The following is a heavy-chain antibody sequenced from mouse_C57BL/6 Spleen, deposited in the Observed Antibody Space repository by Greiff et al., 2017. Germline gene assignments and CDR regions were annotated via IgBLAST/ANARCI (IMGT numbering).Heavy chain of an antibody. CDR1: GFSLTSSG. CDR3: ARHSAYYSNYDYAKDD. CDR2: IWSDGST. V-gene: IGHV2-6-1*01. D-gene: IGHD2-5*01. J-gene: IGHJ4*01. Sequence: VMLVESGPGLVAPSQSLSITCTASGFSLTSSGVHWVRQPPGKGLEWLVVIWSDGSTTYNSAHKSRLSISKDNSKNQVFLKMNSLQTDDTAMYYCARHSAYYSNYDYAKDDWGQGTSVTASS.